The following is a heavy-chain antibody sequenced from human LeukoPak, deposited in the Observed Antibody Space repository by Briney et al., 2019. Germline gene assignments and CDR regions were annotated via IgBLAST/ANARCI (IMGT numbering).Heavy chain of an antibody. CDR3: ASDMVRGVMVHAFDI. CDR1: GGSISSGDYY. J-gene: IGHJ3*02. Sequence: SQTLSFTCTVSGGSISSGDYYWRWLRQPPGKGLEWIGYIYYSGSTYYNPSLKSRVTISVDTSKNQFSLKLSSVTAADTAVYYCASDMVRGVMVHAFDIGGQGTMVTVSS. V-gene: IGHV4-30-4*01. CDR2: IYYSGST. D-gene: IGHD3-10*01.